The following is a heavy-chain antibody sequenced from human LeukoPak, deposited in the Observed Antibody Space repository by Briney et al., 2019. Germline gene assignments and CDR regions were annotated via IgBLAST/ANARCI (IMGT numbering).Heavy chain of an antibody. J-gene: IGHJ5*02. D-gene: IGHD3-16*01. CDR3: ARGVGRGSYILNWFDP. V-gene: IGHV3-74*01. CDR2: ISNDGSST. CDR1: GFTFSSHW. Sequence: GGSLRLSCAGSGFTFSSHWMHWVRQAPGKGLEWVSRISNDGSSTNHADSVKGRFTISRDNAKDTVYLQMRSLRVEDTAVYYCARGVGRGSYILNWFDPWGQGILVTVSS.